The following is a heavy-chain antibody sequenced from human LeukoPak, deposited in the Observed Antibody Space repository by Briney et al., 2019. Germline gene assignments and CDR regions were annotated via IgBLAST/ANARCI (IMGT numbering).Heavy chain of an antibody. CDR1: GFTFSDYS. V-gene: IGHV3-48*04. J-gene: IGHJ6*02. Sequence: GGSLRLSCAAPGFTFSDYSMSWVRQAPGKGLEWVSNISSSSSTIYYADSVKGRFTISRDNAKNSLYLQMNSLGAGDTAVYYCARACGASCYAVDYYNYGMDVWGQGTTVTVSS. CDR2: ISSSSSTI. CDR3: ARACGASCYAVDYYNYGMDV. D-gene: IGHD2-15*01.